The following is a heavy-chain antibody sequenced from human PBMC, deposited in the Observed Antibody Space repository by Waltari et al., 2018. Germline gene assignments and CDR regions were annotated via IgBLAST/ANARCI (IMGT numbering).Heavy chain of an antibody. V-gene: IGHV3-30*02. CDR2: IRYDGSNK. CDR3: AKARGVVAADY. D-gene: IGHD2-15*01. J-gene: IGHJ4*02. CDR1: GFTFSSYG. Sequence: QVQLVESGGGVVQPGGSLRLSCAASGFTFSSYGMHWVRQAPGKGLEWVAFIRYDGSNKYYADSVKGRFTISRDNSKNTLYLQMNSLRAEDTAVYYCAKARGVVAADYWGQGTLVTVSS.